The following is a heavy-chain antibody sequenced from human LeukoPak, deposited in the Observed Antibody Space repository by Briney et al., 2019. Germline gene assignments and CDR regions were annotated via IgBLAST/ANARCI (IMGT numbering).Heavy chain of an antibody. CDR3: AREAGIAAAGNWFDP. J-gene: IGHJ5*02. Sequence: SVKLSCKSSVGTFTSYAISWVRQPPAQGLEWMGGIIPNFGTANYAQKFQGRVTITADKSTSTAYMELSSLSSDDTAVYCCAREAGIAAAGNWFDPWGQGTLVTVSS. CDR1: VGTFTSYA. D-gene: IGHD6-13*01. V-gene: IGHV1-69*06. CDR2: IIPNFGTA.